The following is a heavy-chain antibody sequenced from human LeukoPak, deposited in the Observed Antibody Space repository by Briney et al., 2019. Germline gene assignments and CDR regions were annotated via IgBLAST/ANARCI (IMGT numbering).Heavy chain of an antibody. CDR3: ARDFYYDSSGYDY. CDR2: IKQDGSEK. J-gene: IGHJ4*02. D-gene: IGHD3-22*01. Sequence: GGSLRLSCAASGFTVSSNYMSWVRQAPGKGPEWVANIKQDGSEKYYVDSVKGRFTISRDNAKNSLYLQMNSLRAEDTAVYYCARDFYYDSSGYDYWGQGTLVTVSS. V-gene: IGHV3-7*01. CDR1: GFTVSSNY.